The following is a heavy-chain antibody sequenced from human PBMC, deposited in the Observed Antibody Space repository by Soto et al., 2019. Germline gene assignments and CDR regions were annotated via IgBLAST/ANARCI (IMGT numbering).Heavy chain of an antibody. CDR2: ISGRGGST. V-gene: IGHV3-23*01. J-gene: IGHJ3*02. CDR1: GFTFNRYA. Sequence: EVQLLESGGGLVQPGGSLRLSCAASGFTFNRYAMSWVRQAPGKGLEWVASISGRGGSTYYADSVEGHFTISRDSSKNPLYLQMNSLRGDDTAKYYCVKDGWRDCHHATLDAIEIWGQGTMVNVSS. D-gene: IGHD1-1*01. CDR3: VKDGWRDCHHATLDAIEI.